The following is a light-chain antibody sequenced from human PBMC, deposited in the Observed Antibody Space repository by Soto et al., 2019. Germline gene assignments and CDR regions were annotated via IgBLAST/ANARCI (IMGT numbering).Light chain of an antibody. CDR1: QSISNW. J-gene: IGKJ4*01. CDR3: QQYNGYRLA. V-gene: IGKV1-5*03. Sequence: DIQMTQSPSSLSASVGDRVTITCRASQSISNWLAWYQQKPGKAPKLLIYKASTLESGVPSRFSGSGPGTEFTLTISSLQADDFAIYYCQQYNGYRLAFGGGTKVDI. CDR2: KAS.